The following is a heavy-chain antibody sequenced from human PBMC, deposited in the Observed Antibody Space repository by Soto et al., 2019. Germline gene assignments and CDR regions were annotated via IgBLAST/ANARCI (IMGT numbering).Heavy chain of an antibody. J-gene: IGHJ4*02. V-gene: IGHV3-33*06. CDR2: IWYDGSNK. Sequence: GGSLRLSCAASGFTFSSYGMHWVRQAPGKGLEWVAVIWYDGSNKYYADSVKGRFTISRDNSKNTLYLQMNSLRAEDTAVYYCAKDASPIAVAGLVDYWGQGTLVTVSS. CDR3: AKDASPIAVAGLVDY. D-gene: IGHD6-19*01. CDR1: GFTFSSYG.